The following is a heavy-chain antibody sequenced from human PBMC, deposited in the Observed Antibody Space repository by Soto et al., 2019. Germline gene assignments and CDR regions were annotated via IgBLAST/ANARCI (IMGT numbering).Heavy chain of an antibody. J-gene: IGHJ4*02. CDR2: ISNDGGNT. Sequence: PGGSLRLSCAASEFTFSYYTMYRVRQAPGKGLEWVAGISNDGGNTYYLDSVKGRFTISRDNSKNTLYLEMNNLAAEDSATYYCAKTPVEIYDSSGYSFDHWGQGTMVTVSS. CDR1: EFTFSYYT. D-gene: IGHD3-22*01. V-gene: IGHV3-30-3*02. CDR3: AKTPVEIYDSSGYSFDH.